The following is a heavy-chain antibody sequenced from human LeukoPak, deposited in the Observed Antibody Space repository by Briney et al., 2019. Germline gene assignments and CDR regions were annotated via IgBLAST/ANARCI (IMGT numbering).Heavy chain of an antibody. CDR2: ISDNVGIT. CDR3: ARDSRYYYAAGSSGPQYFDY. CDR1: GFTFSSYA. D-gene: IGHD3-10*01. V-gene: IGHV3-30*01. Sequence: GGSLRLSCAASGFTFSSYAMQWVRQAPGKGLEGAAVISDNVGITNYADSVNGRFTNSRDNSKKKLYLHLISLRAEDAAVYYCARDSRYYYAAGSSGPQYFDYWGQGTLVTVSS. J-gene: IGHJ4*02.